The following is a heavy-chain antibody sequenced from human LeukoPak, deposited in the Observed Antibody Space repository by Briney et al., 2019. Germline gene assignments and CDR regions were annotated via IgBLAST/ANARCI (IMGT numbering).Heavy chain of an antibody. J-gene: IGHJ6*03. D-gene: IGHD6-13*01. V-gene: IGHV3-53*01. CDR3: ARGSIAASYYYYMDV. Sequence: GGSLRLSCAASGFTVSSNYMSWVRQAPGKGLEWVSVIYSGGSTYYADSVKGRFTISRDNSKNTLYLQMNSLRAEDTAVYYCARGSIAASYYYYMDVWGKGTTFTVSS. CDR2: IYSGGST. CDR1: GFTVSSNY.